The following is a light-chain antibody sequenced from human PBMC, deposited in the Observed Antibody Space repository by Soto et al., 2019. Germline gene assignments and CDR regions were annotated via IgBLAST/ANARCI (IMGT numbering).Light chain of an antibody. V-gene: IGKV3-20*01. Sequence: EIVMTQSPATLSVSPGEIATLSCRASQSVSNNYLAWYQQKPGQAPRVLIYGASNRATSIPDRFSGSGSGTEFTLTISRLEPEDFAVYYCQQYGSSGTFGQGTKVDIK. CDR1: QSVSNNY. CDR3: QQYGSSGT. CDR2: GAS. J-gene: IGKJ1*01.